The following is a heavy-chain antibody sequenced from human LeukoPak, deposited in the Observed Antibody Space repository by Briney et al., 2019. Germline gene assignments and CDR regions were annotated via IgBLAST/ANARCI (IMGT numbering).Heavy chain of an antibody. D-gene: IGHD6-19*01. CDR1: GGSFSGYY. V-gene: IGHV4-34*01. CDR2: INHSGGT. CDR3: ARLSFGQWLGNYYYYYYMDV. Sequence: PLETLSLTCDFYGGSFSGYYWSWVRQPPGKGLEWIGEINHSGGTNYNPTLKSRVTISVDTSKNQFSLKLSSVTAADTAVYYCARLSFGQWLGNYYYYYYMDVWGKGTTVPISS. J-gene: IGHJ6*03.